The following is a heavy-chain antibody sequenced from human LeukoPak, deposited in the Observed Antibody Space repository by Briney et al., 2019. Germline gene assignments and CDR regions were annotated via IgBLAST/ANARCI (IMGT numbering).Heavy chain of an antibody. Sequence: ASVKVSCKASGYTFTSYGISWVRQAPGQGLEWMGWISADNGNTNYVQKFQGRVTMTTDTSTSTAYMELRSLRSDDTAVYYCARALYHTFDYWGQGTLVTVSS. J-gene: IGHJ4*02. D-gene: IGHD2-2*01. CDR1: GYTFTSYG. CDR3: ARALYHTFDY. CDR2: ISADNGNT. V-gene: IGHV1-18*01.